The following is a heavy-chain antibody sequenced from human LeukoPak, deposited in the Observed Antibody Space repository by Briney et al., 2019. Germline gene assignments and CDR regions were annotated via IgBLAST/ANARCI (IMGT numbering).Heavy chain of an antibody. CDR3: ARVEWELLYYFDY. Sequence: GGSLRLSCAASGFTFSSYAMSWVRQAPGKGLEWVAVISYDGSNKYYADSVKGRFTISRDNSKNTLYLQMNSLRAEDTAVYYCARVEWELLYYFDYWGQGTLVTVSS. V-gene: IGHV3-30-3*01. CDR2: ISYDGSNK. CDR1: GFTFSSYA. J-gene: IGHJ4*02. D-gene: IGHD1-26*01.